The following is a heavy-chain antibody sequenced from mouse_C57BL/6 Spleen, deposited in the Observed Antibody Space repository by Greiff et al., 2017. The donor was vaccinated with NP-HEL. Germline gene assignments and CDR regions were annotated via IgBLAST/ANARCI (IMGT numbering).Heavy chain of an antibody. Sequence: VQLKESVAELVRPGASVKLSCTASGFNIKNTYMHWVKQRPEQGLEWIGRIDPANGNTKYAPKFQGKATITADTSSNTAYLQLSSLTSEDTAIYYCAITTVPGGYFDVWGTGTTVTVSS. D-gene: IGHD1-1*01. CDR3: AITTVPGGYFDV. V-gene: IGHV14-3*01. J-gene: IGHJ1*03. CDR1: GFNIKNTY. CDR2: IDPANGNT.